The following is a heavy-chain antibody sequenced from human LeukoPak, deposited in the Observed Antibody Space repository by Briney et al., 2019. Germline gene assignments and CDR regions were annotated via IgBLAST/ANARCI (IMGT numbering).Heavy chain of an antibody. D-gene: IGHD6-13*01. CDR1: GFTFRDYH. CDR3: ARVAYSSNWYIDY. CDR2: IVGSSSYT. V-gene: IGHV3-11*06. J-gene: IGHJ4*02. Sequence: KPGGSLRLSCAASGFTFRDYHMSWIRQAPGKGLEWVAYIVGSSSYTNYADSVKGRFTISRDNAKNTLYLQMNSLRAEDTAIYYCARVAYSSNWYIDYWGQGTLVAVSS.